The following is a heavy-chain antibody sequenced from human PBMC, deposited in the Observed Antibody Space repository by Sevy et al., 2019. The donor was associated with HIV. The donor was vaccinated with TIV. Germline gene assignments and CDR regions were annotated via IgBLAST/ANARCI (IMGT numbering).Heavy chain of an antibody. CDR3: ASTTVTASQDDAFDI. CDR1: GYTFTSYD. V-gene: IGHV1-8*01. J-gene: IGHJ3*02. CDR2: MNPNSGNT. D-gene: IGHD4-17*01. Sequence: ASVKVSCKASGYTFTSYDINWVRQATGQGLEWMGWMNPNSGNTGYAQKFQGRVTMTRNTSISTACMELSSLRSEDTAVYYCASTTVTASQDDAFDIWGQGTMVTVSS.